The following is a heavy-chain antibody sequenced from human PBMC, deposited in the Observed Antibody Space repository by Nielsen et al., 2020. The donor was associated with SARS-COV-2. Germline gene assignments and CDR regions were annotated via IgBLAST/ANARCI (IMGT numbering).Heavy chain of an antibody. D-gene: IGHD5-12*01. CDR3: ASPGYSGYDYYYYYGMDV. V-gene: IGHV1-46*01. J-gene: IGHJ6*02. CDR2: INPSGGST. Sequence: ASVKVSCKASGYTFTSYYMHWVRQAPGQGLEWMGIINPSGGSTSYAQKFQGRVTRTRDTSTSTVYMELSSLRSEDTAVYYCASPGYSGYDYYYYYGMDVWGQGTTVTVSS. CDR1: GYTFTSYY.